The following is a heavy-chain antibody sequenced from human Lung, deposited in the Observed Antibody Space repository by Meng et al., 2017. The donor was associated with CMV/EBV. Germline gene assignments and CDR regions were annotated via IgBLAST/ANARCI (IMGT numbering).Heavy chain of an antibody. CDR3: ARHQNGGTYPLDY. V-gene: IGHV4-59*08. CDR1: GGSISTYY. Sequence: QVQRQKSGPGLVKSSETLALPCAVSGGSISTYYWSWIRQTPGKGLEWIGNNYYSGSTNYNPSLASRVTISVDSSKNQFSLKLSSVTAADTAVYYCARHQNGGTYPLDYWGQGTLVTVSS. D-gene: IGHD3-16*02. CDR2: NYYSGST. J-gene: IGHJ4*02.